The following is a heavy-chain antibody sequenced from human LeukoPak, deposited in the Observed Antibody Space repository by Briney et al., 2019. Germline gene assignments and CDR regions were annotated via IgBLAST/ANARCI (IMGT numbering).Heavy chain of an antibody. V-gene: IGHV3-7*01. D-gene: IGHD2-15*01. CDR3: ARVRGIVVEVPTNNCFDP. CDR2: IKEDGSEK. J-gene: IGHJ5*02. CDR1: GFTFSTYW. Sequence: PGGSLRLSCVASGFTFSTYWMSWVRQAPGKGLEWVANIKEDGSEKYYVDSVKGRFTISRDNAKNSLYLQMTSPRAEDTAVYYCARVRGIVVEVPTNNCFDPWGQGTLVTVSS.